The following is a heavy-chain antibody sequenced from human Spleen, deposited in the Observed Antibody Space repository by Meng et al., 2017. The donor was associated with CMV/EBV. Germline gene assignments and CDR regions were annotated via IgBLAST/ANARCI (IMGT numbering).Heavy chain of an antibody. CDR1: GYTFTGYY. D-gene: IGHD3-16*01. J-gene: IGHJ6*02. Sequence: ASVKVSCKASGYTFTGYYMHWVRQAPGQGLEWMGWINPNSGGTNYAQKFQGRVTMTRDTSISTAYMELSRLRSDDTAVYYCARGDKRNYYYYGMDVWGQGTTVTVSS. CDR2: INPNSGGT. V-gene: IGHV1-2*02. CDR3: ARGDKRNYYYYGMDV.